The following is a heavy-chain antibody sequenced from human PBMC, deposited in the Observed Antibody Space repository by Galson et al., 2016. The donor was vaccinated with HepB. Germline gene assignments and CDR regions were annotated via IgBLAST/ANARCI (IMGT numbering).Heavy chain of an antibody. CDR3: ARVSHLYGSGGYSLDY. Sequence: QSGAEVKKPGESLKISCKGSGYSFPNFWIGWVRQMPGKGLEWMGIIYPGDSDTRYSPSFQGQVTISADKSISTAYLQWSSLKASDTAMYYCARVSHLYGSGGYSLDYWGQGTLVTVSS. CDR1: GYSFPNFW. D-gene: IGHD3-10*01. J-gene: IGHJ4*02. V-gene: IGHV5-51*01. CDR2: IYPGDSDT.